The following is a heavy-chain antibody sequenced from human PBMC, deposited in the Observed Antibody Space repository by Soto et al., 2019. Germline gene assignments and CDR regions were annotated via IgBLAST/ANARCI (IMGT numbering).Heavy chain of an antibody. CDR2: IIPIFGIA. Sequence: GASVKVSCKASGGTFSSYAISWVRQAPGQGLEWMGGIIPIFGIANYAQKFQGRVTITADESTSTAYMELSSLRSEDTAVYYCARSARPPYYYYGMDVWGQGTTVTVSS. D-gene: IGHD6-6*01. CDR1: GGTFSSYA. CDR3: ARSARPPYYYYGMDV. V-gene: IGHV1-69*13. J-gene: IGHJ6*02.